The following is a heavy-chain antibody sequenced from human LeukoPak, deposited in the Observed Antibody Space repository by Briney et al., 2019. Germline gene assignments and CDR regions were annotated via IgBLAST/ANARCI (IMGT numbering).Heavy chain of an antibody. CDR1: GYTFTSYG. V-gene: IGHV1-18*01. CDR2: ISAYNGNT. J-gene: IGHJ4*02. Sequence: ASVKVSCKASGYTFTSYGISGVRQAPGQGLEWMGWISAYNGNTNYAQKLQGRVTMTTDTSTSTAYMELRSLRSDDTDVYYCASSPSTGTTTVVYWGQGTLVTVSS. CDR3: ASSPSTGTTTVVY. D-gene: IGHD1-7*01.